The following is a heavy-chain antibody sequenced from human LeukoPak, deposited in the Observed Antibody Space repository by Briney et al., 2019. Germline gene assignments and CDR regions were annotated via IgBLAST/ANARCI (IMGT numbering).Heavy chain of an antibody. CDR1: GFTFSSYA. D-gene: IGHD3-22*01. Sequence: PGGSLRLSCADSGFTFSSYAMSWVRQAPEKGLEWVSAISGSGGSTYYADSVKGRFTISRDNSKNTLYLQMNSLRAEDTAVYYCAKDALDSSGYYLGEYFQHWGQGTLVTAS. V-gene: IGHV3-23*01. J-gene: IGHJ1*01. CDR3: AKDALDSSGYYLGEYFQH. CDR2: ISGSGGST.